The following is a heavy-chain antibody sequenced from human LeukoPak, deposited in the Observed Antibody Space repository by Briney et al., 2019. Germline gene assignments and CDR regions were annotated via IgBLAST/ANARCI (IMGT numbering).Heavy chain of an antibody. CDR2: IYPSDSDS. Sequence: GESLKISCKGSGYSFTTYWIGWVRQVPGKGLEWMGIIYPSDSDSRYSPSFQGQVTISADKSISTAYLQWSSLKASDSAMYYCARRIGYCSGGSCYVDYWGQGTLVTVSS. J-gene: IGHJ4*02. CDR1: GYSFTTYW. V-gene: IGHV5-51*01. D-gene: IGHD2-15*01. CDR3: ARRIGYCSGGSCYVDY.